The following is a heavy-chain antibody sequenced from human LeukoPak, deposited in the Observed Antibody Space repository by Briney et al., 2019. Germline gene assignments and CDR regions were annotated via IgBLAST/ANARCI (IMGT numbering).Heavy chain of an antibody. CDR1: GGSISSYY. CDR2: IYYSGST. D-gene: IGHD2-2*01. CDR3: ARQAVPAAKKNWFDP. V-gene: IGHV4-59*01. J-gene: IGHJ5*02. Sequence: SETLSPTCTVSGGSISSYYWSWIRQPPGKGLEWIGYIYYSGSTNYNPSLKSRVTISVDTSKNQFSLKLSSVTAADTAVYYCARQAVPAAKKNWFDPWGQGTLVTVSS.